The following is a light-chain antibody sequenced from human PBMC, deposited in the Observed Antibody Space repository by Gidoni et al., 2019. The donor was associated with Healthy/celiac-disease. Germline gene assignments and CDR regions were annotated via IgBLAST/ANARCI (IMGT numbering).Light chain of an antibody. CDR2: TAS. CDR1: QRISSW. V-gene: IGKV1-5*03. Sequence: DTQMTQSPSTLSASVGDRVTITCRASQRISSWLAWYQQKPGKAPKLLIYTASSLESGVPSRFSGSGSGTEFTLTISSLQPDDFATYYCQQYYSYPLTFGGXTKVEIK. CDR3: QQYYSYPLT. J-gene: IGKJ4*01.